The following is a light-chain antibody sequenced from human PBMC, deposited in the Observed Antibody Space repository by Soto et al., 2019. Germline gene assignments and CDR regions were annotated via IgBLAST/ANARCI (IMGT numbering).Light chain of an antibody. V-gene: IGKV3-20*01. J-gene: IGKJ1*01. CDR1: QTGDSRY. CDR3: QQYDSTVWT. CDR2: AAS. Sequence: EIVLTQSPGTLSLSPGETATLSCRASQTGDSRYLAWYQQKRGQAPRLLIYAASNRATGVPDRFSGSGSGTDFTLTIRRLEPEDFAVYYCQQYDSTVWTFGQGTKVDIK.